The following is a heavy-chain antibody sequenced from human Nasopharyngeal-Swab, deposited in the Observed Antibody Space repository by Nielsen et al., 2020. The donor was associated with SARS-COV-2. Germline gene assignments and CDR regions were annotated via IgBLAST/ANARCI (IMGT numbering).Heavy chain of an antibody. D-gene: IGHD1-1*01. J-gene: IGHJ3*02. V-gene: IGHV5-10-1*01. CDR3: ALHRTLQNWNDVPITFDI. Sequence: VRQMPGKGLEWMGRIEPSDFHTNYSPSFQGHVTISAYKSISTAYLQWSSLKASDTAVYYCALHRTLQNWNDVPITFDIWGQGTMVTVSS. CDR2: IEPSDFHT.